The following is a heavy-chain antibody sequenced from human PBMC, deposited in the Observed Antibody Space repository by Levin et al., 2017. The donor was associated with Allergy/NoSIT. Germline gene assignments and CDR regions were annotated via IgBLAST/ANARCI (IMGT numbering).Heavy chain of an antibody. Sequence: SETLSLTCGVFGGSISSSNWWSWVRQPPGKGLEWIGEIDHSGSTNYNPSLKSRVTISVDKSQNQLSLKLSSVTAADTAVYYCARDAGNYDGSGYYFDYWGQGTLVTVSS. D-gene: IGHD3-22*01. J-gene: IGHJ4*02. CDR3: ARDAGNYDGSGYYFDY. CDR2: IDHSGST. CDR1: GGSISSSNW. V-gene: IGHV4-4*02.